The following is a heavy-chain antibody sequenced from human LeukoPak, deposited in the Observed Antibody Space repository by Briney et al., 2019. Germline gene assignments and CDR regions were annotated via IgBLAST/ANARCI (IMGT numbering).Heavy chain of an antibody. CDR2: IILIFGTA. D-gene: IGHD2-2*01. CDR1: GGTFSSYA. Sequence: SVKVSCKASGGTFSSYAISWVRQAPGQGLEWMGGIILIFGTANYAQKFQGRVTITADESTSTAYMELSSLRSEDTAVYYCARDTQGYCSSTSCYEALGDYWGQGTLVTVSS. J-gene: IGHJ4*02. CDR3: ARDTQGYCSSTSCYEALGDY. V-gene: IGHV1-69*01.